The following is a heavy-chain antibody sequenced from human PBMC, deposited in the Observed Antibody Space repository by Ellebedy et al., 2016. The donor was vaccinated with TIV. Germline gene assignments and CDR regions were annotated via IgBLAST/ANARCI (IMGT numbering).Heavy chain of an antibody. V-gene: IGHV1-3*04. CDR3: ATRVWQDPMDV. Sequence: ASVKVSCXASGHTFTSHGIHWVRQAPGQRLEWMGWINTGNGNTKYTQRLQGRVTITRDTSATTAYMELSGLMSEDTAVYYCATRVWQDPMDVWGQGTTVTVSS. CDR2: INTGNGNT. CDR1: GHTFTSHG. J-gene: IGHJ6*02. D-gene: IGHD2-21*01.